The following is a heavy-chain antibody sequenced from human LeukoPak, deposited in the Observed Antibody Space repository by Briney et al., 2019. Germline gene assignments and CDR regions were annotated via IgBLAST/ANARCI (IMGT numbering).Heavy chain of an antibody. J-gene: IGHJ5*02. D-gene: IGHD2-15*01. Sequence: GGSLRLSCAASGFTFSSYWMSWVRQAPGKGLEWVANIKQDGSEKYYVDSVKGRFTISRDNAKSSLYLQMNSLRAEDTAVYYCAGSCYFDWFDPWGQGTLVTVSS. V-gene: IGHV3-7*01. CDR1: GFTFSSYW. CDR2: IKQDGSEK. CDR3: AGSCYFDWFDP.